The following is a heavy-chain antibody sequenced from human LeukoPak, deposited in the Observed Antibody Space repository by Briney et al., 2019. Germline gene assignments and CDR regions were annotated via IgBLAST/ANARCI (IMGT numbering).Heavy chain of an antibody. CDR1: GGTFSSYA. Sequence: GASVKVSCKASGGTFSSYAISWVRQAPGQGLEWMGGIIPIFGTANYAQKFQGRVTITADKSTSTAYMELSSLRSEDTAVYYCARGPRGLWGNWYFDLWGRGTLVTVSS. CDR2: IIPIFGTA. D-gene: IGHD4/OR15-4a*01. CDR3: ARGPRGLWGNWYFDL. J-gene: IGHJ2*01. V-gene: IGHV1-69*06.